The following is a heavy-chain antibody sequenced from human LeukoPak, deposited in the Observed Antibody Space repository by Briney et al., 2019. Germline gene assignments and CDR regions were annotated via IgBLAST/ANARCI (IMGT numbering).Heavy chain of an antibody. CDR3: ARAPPYYDILTGYYAAAAFDI. D-gene: IGHD3-9*01. CDR1: VYTFTRYG. J-gene: IGHJ3*02. V-gene: IGHV1-18*01. CDR2: ISAYNGNT. Sequence: GASVKVSCKASVYTFTRYGISWVRQAPGQGLEWMGWISAYNGNTNYAQNLHVRVPITTSTSTTTAYFALRSLRSAATAVYYCARAPPYYDILTGYYAAAAFDIWGQGTMVTASS.